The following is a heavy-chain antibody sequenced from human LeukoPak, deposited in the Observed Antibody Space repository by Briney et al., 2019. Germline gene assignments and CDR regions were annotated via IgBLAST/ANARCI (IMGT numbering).Heavy chain of an antibody. CDR1: GYTFTSYG. D-gene: IGHD2-2*01. J-gene: IGHJ5*02. Sequence: GASVKVSCKASGYTFTSYGISWVRQAPGQGLEWMGWISAYNGNTNYAQKLQGRVTMTTDTSTSTAYMELRSLRSDDTAVYYCARDQDIVVVPAATTPFDPWGQGTLVTVSS. V-gene: IGHV1-18*01. CDR2: ISAYNGNT. CDR3: ARDQDIVVVPAATTPFDP.